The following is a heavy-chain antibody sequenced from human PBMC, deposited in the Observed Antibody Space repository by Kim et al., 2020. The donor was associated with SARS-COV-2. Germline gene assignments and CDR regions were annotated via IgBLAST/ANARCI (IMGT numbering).Heavy chain of an antibody. CDR2: INHSGTT. J-gene: IGHJ4*02. CDR3: ARPMVRGGTRDY. CDR1: GGSFSGYY. D-gene: IGHD3-10*01. V-gene: IGHV4-34*01. Sequence: SETQSLTCAVYGGSFSGYYWSWIRQPPGKGLEWIGEINHSGTTNYNPSLKSRVTISVDTSKNQFSLKLSSVTAADTAVYYCARPMVRGGTRDYWGQGTLVTVSS.